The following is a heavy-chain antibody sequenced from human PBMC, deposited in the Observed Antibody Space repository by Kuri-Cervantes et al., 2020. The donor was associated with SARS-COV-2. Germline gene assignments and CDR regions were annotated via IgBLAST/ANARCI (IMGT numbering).Heavy chain of an antibody. D-gene: IGHD4-11*01. CDR1: GFTFSSYW. Sequence: GESLKIPCVASGFTFSSYWMHWVRQAPGKGLVWVSRLTNDGSDAIFADSVKGRFTISRDNAKNMLYLYMNSLRADDTAVYYCARDSMTTRDFDYWGQGTLVTVSS. CDR3: ARDSMTTRDFDY. J-gene: IGHJ4*02. CDR2: LTNDGSDA. V-gene: IGHV3-74*01.